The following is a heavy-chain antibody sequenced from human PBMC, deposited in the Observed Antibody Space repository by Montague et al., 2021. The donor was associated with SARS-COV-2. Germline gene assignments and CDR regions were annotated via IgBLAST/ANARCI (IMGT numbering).Heavy chain of an antibody. CDR2: INHTGSS. D-gene: IGHD2-21*01. CDR1: GGPFSGDGSFSGYY. CDR3: ARAIQSQPLGVVIAIPRPFYYFDH. V-gene: IGHV4-34*01. Sequence: SETLSLTCAVYGGPFSGDGSFSGYYWTWIRQTPGKGLEWIGEINHTGSSNYNPSFKSRVIMSVDTSKIQFSLKLSSVTAADTAVYYCARAIQSQPLGVVIAIPRPFYYFDHWGQGTMVTVSS. J-gene: IGHJ4*02.